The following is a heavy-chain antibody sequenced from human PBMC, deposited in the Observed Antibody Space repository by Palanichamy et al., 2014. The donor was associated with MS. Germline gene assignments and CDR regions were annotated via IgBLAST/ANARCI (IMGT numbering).Heavy chain of an antibody. CDR3: ARREWALTRGGAFDI. Sequence: QITLQESGPALIRPRQTLTPTCTFSGFSLSSPGEGVGWIRQPPGKAPEWLAVIYWDDYNHHNPSLRNRLTITRDTSKNQVVLTMTNMDPADTASYFCARREWALTRGGAFDIWGQGTLVTVST. D-gene: IGHD3-10*01. CDR2: IYWDDYN. J-gene: IGHJ3*02. V-gene: IGHV2-5*02. CDR1: GFSLSSPGEG.